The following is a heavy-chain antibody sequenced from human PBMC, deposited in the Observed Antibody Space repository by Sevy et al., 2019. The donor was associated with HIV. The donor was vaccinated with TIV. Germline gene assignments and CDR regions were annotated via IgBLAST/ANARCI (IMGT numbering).Heavy chain of an antibody. CDR1: GGTFSSYA. J-gene: IGHJ4*02. CDR3: ARAPDDGSGSYYPYDY. V-gene: IGHV1-69*13. Sequence: ASVKVSCKASGGTFSSYAISWVRQAPGQGLEWMGGIIPIFGTANYEQKFQGRVTITADESTSTAYMELSSLRSEDTAVYYCARAPDDGSGSYYPYDYWGQGTLVTVSS. D-gene: IGHD3-10*01. CDR2: IIPIFGTA.